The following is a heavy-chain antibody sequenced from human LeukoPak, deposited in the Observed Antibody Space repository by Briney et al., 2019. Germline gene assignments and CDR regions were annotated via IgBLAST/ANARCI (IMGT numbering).Heavy chain of an antibody. Sequence: PGGSLRLSCVASGLTFSNYWMHWVRQVPGKGLVWVSRINSDGSYTSYLDSVKGRFTISRDNAKNTLYLQMNSLRAEDTAMYYCASQIVVVVAATGTTRSNDYWGQGTLVTVFS. CDR2: INSDGSYT. J-gene: IGHJ4*02. CDR3: ASQIVVVVAATGTTRSNDY. V-gene: IGHV3-74*01. D-gene: IGHD2-15*01. CDR1: GLTFSNYW.